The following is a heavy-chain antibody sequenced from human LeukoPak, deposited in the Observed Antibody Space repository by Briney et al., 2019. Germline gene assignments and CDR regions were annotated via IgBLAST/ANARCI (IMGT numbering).Heavy chain of an antibody. V-gene: IGHV4-30-4*01. J-gene: IGHJ4*02. CDR2: IVQSGRT. CDR1: GGSISSGDYY. CDR3: ARGSVLMGYASFDY. Sequence: SQTLSLTCTVSGGSISSGDYYWSWIRQPPGKGLEWIAEIVQSGRTNYSPSLESRLTLSVDTSKNQFSLKLRSVTAADTAVYYCARGSVLMGYASFDYWGQGALVTVSS. D-gene: IGHD2-8*01.